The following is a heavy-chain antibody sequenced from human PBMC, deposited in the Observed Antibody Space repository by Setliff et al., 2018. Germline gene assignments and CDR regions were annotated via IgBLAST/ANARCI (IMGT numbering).Heavy chain of an antibody. Sequence: SETLSLTCTVSGDSISSRTYYWSWIRQPAGKGLEWIGHIYTSWSTIYNPSLKSRLTISLDTSKNQFSLTLSSVTAADTAVYYCARMSGLLYMDVWGKGTTVTVSS. CDR3: ARMSGLLYMDV. V-gene: IGHV4-61*09. D-gene: IGHD2-15*01. CDR1: GDSISSRTYY. CDR2: IYTSWST. J-gene: IGHJ6*03.